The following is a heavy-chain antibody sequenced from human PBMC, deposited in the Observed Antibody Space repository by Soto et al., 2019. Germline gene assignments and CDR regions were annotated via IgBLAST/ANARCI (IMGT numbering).Heavy chain of an antibody. D-gene: IGHD1-1*01. J-gene: IGHJ2*01. CDR1: GFTFSGYW. CDR2: INSDGSTT. CDR3: ARVRTGNWYFDL. V-gene: IGHV3-74*01. Sequence: EVQLVESGGGLVQPGGSLRLSCAASGFTFSGYWMHWVRQAPGKGLVWVSRINSDGSTTSYADSVRGRFTISRDNAKNTLYLKMNSLRAEDTAVYYCARVRTGNWYFDLWGRGALVTVSS.